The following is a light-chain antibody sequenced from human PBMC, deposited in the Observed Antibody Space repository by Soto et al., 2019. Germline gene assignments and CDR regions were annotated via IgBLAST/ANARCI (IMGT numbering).Light chain of an antibody. CDR3: QQYNNWWT. J-gene: IGKJ1*01. CDR2: GAS. V-gene: IGKV3-15*01. CDR1: QSVDSN. Sequence: SSGTLVVSRGGIDPVCRRASQSVDSNLAWYQQKPGQAPRLLIYGASTRATGVSARFSGSGSGTEFTLTISSLQSEYFGVYYRQQYNNWWTFGQGTKVDIK.